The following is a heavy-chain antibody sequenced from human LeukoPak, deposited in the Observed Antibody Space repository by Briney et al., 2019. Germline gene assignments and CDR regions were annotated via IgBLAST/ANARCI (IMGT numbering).Heavy chain of an antibody. CDR3: AKIRGYSSSWADY. CDR1: GFTFRNYA. CDR2: ISGSGVSI. D-gene: IGHD6-13*01. Sequence: GGSLRLSCAASGFTFRNYAMSWVRQAPGKGLEWVSAISGSGVSIYYADSVKGRFTISRDNSKNSLYLQMNSLRAEDTAVYYSAKIRGYSSSWADYWGQGTLVTVSS. V-gene: IGHV3-23*01. J-gene: IGHJ4*02.